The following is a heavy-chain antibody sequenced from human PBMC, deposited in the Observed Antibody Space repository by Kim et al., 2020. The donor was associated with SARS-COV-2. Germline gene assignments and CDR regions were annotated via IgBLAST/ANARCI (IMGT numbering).Heavy chain of an antibody. D-gene: IGHD6-13*01. Sequence: GGSLRLSCAASGFTFSSYAMSWVRQAPGKGLEWVSVIYSGGSSTYYADSVKGRFTISRDNSKNTLYLQMNSLRAEDTAVYYCAREAGTGHYYGMDVWGQGTTVTVSS. CDR2: IYSGGSST. V-gene: IGHV3-23*03. CDR3: AREAGTGHYYGMDV. J-gene: IGHJ6*02. CDR1: GFTFSSYA.